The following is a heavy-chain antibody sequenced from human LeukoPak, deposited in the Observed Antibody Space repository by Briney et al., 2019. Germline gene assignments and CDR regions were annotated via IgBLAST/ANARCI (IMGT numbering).Heavy chain of an antibody. D-gene: IGHD6-19*01. Sequence: ASVRVSCKASGYSFTSYDVMWVRQAAGQGLEWMGWMNPNSGNTGYAQKFQGRVTMTRNTSISTAYMELTSLRSDDTAVYYCVRGTPSGWYGTAYWGQGTLVTVSS. V-gene: IGHV1-8*01. CDR1: GYSFTSYD. CDR2: MNPNSGNT. J-gene: IGHJ4*02. CDR3: VRGTPSGWYGTAY.